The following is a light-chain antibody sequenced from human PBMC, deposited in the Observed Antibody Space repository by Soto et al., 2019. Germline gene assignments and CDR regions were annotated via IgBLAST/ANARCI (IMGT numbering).Light chain of an antibody. J-gene: IGLJ1*01. Sequence: SSLTQPPSASGAPGPSVTISCSGTHRDVGGYNYVSWHQQHPGKAPKLMIYEVSKRPSGVPDRFSGSKSGNTASLIVSGLQAEDEADYYCSSYAGSNSFVFGTGTKVTVL. CDR1: HRDVGGYNY. CDR2: EVS. V-gene: IGLV2-8*01. CDR3: SSYAGSNSFV.